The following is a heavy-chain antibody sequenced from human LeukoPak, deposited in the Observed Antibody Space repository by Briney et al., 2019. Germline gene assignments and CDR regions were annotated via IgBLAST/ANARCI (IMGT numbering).Heavy chain of an antibody. J-gene: IGHJ4*02. CDR1: GYTFTSYD. CDR2: MNPNSGNT. CDR3: ARPGWELLWPFDY. Sequence: RALVKVSCKASGYTFTSYDINWVRQATGQGLEWMGWMNPNSGNTGYAQKFQGRVTMTRNTSISTAYMELSSLRSEDTAVYYCARPGWELLWPFDYWGQGTLVTVSS. D-gene: IGHD1-26*01. V-gene: IGHV1-8*01.